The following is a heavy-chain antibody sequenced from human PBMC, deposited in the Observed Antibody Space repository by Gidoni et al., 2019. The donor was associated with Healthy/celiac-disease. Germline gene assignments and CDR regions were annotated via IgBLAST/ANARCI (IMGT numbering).Heavy chain of an antibody. CDR2: IGYDGSNK. V-gene: IGHV3-33*01. Sequence: QVQLVESWGVVVHPGRSLRLSGSASGFTFSSYGMHWVRQAPGKGLEWVAFIGYDGSNKYYADSVKGRFTISRDNSKNTLYLQMNSLRAEDTAVYYCASGTTVTTAASYFDYWGQGTLVTVSS. D-gene: IGHD4-17*01. J-gene: IGHJ4*02. CDR1: GFTFSSYG. CDR3: ASGTTVTTAASYFDY.